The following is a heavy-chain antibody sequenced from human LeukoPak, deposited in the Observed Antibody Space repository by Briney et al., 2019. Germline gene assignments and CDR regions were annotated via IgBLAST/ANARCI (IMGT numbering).Heavy chain of an antibody. CDR3: ARDLRGTRDY. V-gene: IGHV3-74*01. J-gene: IGHJ4*02. Sequence: GGSLRLSWAASGXTFSTYWVHWVRQAPGKGLVSVSRINPDGSRRDYADSVKGRFTISRDNAKNTLYLQMNSLRAEDTAVYFCARDLRGTRDYWGQGTLVTVSS. D-gene: IGHD2-15*01. CDR1: GXTFSTYW. CDR2: INPDGSRR.